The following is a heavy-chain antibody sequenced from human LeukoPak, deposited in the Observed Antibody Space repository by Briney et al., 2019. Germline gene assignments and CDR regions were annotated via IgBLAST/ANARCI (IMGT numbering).Heavy chain of an antibody. V-gene: IGHV1-46*01. J-gene: IGHJ3*02. CDR2: INPSDGSS. Sequence: ASVKVSCKASGYTFSTYYVHWVRQAPGQGLEWMGIINPSDGSSTYAQKVQGRVTMTTDMSTSTVYMELSSLRSEDTAVYYCASLMVRGVNDAFDIWGQGTMVTVSS. CDR1: GYTFSTYY. CDR3: ASLMVRGVNDAFDI. D-gene: IGHD3-10*01.